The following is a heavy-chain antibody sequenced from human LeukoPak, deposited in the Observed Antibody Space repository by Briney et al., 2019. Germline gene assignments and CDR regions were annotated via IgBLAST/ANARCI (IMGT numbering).Heavy chain of an antibody. Sequence: ASVKVSCKASGYTFTGYYMHWVRQAPGQGLEWMGWINPNSGGTNYAQKFQGRVTMTRDTSTSTAYMELSRLRSDDTAVYYCARAGGNCSSTSCSRGGWFDPWGQGTLVTVSS. J-gene: IGHJ5*02. CDR1: GYTFTGYY. CDR3: ARAGGNCSSTSCSRGGWFDP. D-gene: IGHD2-2*01. CDR2: INPNSGGT. V-gene: IGHV1-2*02.